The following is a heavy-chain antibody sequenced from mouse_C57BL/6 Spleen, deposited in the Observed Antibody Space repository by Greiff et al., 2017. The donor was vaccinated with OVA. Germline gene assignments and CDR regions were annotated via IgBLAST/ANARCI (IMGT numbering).Heavy chain of an antibody. Sequence: QVQLQQPGTELVKPGASVKLSCKASGYTFTSYWIHWVKQRPGQGLEWIGNINPSNGGTNYNEKFKSKATLTVDKSSSTAYMQLSSLTSEDSAVYYCARSRKVYYDYDGFAYWGQGTLVTVSA. J-gene: IGHJ3*01. CDR3: ARSRKVYYDYDGFAY. D-gene: IGHD2-4*01. CDR2: INPSNGGT. CDR1: GYTFTSYW. V-gene: IGHV1-53*01.